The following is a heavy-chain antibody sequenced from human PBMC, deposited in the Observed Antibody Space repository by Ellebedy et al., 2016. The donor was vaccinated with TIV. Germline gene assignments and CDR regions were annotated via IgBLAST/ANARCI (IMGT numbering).Heavy chain of an antibody. CDR2: ISGYNGNT. J-gene: IGHJ4*02. Sequence: AASVKVSCKASGYIFSSHDISWVRQAPGQGPEWMGWISGYNGNTKYAQKFQGRVTMTRDTSTSTVFMELRSLRLDDTAVYYCSKGRGGGSNSSAPRYYFDYWGLGTLVTVSS. CDR3: SKGRGGGSNSSAPRYYFDY. D-gene: IGHD3-22*01. V-gene: IGHV1-18*04. CDR1: GYIFSSHD.